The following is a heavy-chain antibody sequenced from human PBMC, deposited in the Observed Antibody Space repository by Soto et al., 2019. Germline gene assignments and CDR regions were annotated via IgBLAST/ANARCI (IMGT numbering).Heavy chain of an antibody. Sequence: EVQLLESGGGLVQPGGSLRLSCAASGFTFSSYAMSWVRQAPGKGLEWVSAISGSGGSTYYADSVKGRFTISRDNSKHTLYLQMNSLRAEDTAVYYCAKDRSGWYDAFDLWGQGTMVTVSS. D-gene: IGHD6-19*01. J-gene: IGHJ3*01. CDR2: ISGSGGST. V-gene: IGHV3-23*01. CDR1: GFTFSSYA. CDR3: AKDRSGWYDAFDL.